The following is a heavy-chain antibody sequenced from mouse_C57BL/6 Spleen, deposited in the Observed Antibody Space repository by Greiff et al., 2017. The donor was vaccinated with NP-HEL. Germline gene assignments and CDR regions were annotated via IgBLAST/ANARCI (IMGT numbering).Heavy chain of an antibody. CDR1: GFNIKDYY. CDR3: TTSPYGKRTWFAY. CDR2: IDPEDGDT. D-gene: IGHD2-1*01. Sequence: EVQLQQSGAELVRPGASVKLSCTASGFNIKDYYMHWVKQRPEQGLEWIGRIDPEDGDTEYAPKFQGKATMTADTSSNTAYLQLRSLTSEDTAVYYCTTSPYGKRTWFAYWGQRTLVTVSA. V-gene: IGHV14-1*01. J-gene: IGHJ3*01.